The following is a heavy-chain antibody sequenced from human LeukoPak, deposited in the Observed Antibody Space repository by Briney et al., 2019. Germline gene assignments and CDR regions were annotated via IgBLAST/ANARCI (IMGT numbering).Heavy chain of an antibody. CDR1: GGSISSYY. V-gene: IGHV4-59*01. D-gene: IGHD5-12*01. CDR3: ASLYSGCEDY. J-gene: IGHJ4*02. Sequence: PSETLSLTCTVSGGSISSYYWSWIRQPPGKGLEWIGYIYYSGSTNYNPSLKSRVTISVDTSKNQFSLKLSSVTAADTAVYYCASLYSGCEDYWGQGTLVTVSS. CDR2: IYYSGST.